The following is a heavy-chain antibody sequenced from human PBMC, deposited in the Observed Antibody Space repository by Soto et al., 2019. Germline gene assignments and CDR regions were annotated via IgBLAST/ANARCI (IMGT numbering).Heavy chain of an antibody. J-gene: IGHJ6*03. CDR2: ISGSGGST. CDR1: GFTFSSYA. CDR3: AKPWRTRQHYYYYYMDV. Sequence: GGSLRLSCAASGFTFSSYAMSWVRQAPGKGLEWVSAISGSGGSTYYADSVKGRFTISRDNSKNTLYLQMNSLRAEDTAVYYCAKPWRTRQHYYYYYMDVWGKGTTVTVSS. V-gene: IGHV3-23*01.